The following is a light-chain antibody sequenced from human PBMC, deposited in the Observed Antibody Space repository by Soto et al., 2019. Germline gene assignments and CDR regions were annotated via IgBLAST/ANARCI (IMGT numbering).Light chain of an antibody. Sequence: DIQMTQSPSTLSASVGDRVTITCRHIQSIIDRLAWYQQKPVKAPKVLIYDASSIESGVPSRCSGSGSGTELILTISSLQPEDVATYCCQHYGGMWAFGQGTKWIS. CDR3: QHYGGMWA. CDR1: QSIIDR. CDR2: DAS. V-gene: IGKV1-5*01. J-gene: IGKJ1*01.